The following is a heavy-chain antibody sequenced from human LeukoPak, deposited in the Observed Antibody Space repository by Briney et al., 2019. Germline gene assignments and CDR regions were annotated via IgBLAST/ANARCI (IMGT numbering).Heavy chain of an antibody. CDR3: ARAGFCSTTTCYNPFDY. J-gene: IGHJ4*02. D-gene: IGHD2-2*01. CDR2: ITVTGFAT. Sequence: PGGSLRLSCAASGFTFSNYAMTWVRQAPGKGLEWVSGITVTGFATFYADSVRGRFTISRDNSRNTLYLQMDSLRAEDTAVYYCARAGFCSTTTCYNPFDYWGQGTLVTVSS. V-gene: IGHV3-23*01. CDR1: GFTFSNYA.